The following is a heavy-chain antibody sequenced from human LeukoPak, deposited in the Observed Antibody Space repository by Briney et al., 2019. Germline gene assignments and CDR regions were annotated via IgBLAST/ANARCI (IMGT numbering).Heavy chain of an antibody. Sequence: SETLSLTCTVSGGSITGYYWSWIRQPPGKGLEWIGYIYYSGSTNYNPSLKSRVTISVDTSKNQFSLKLSSVTAADTAVYYCARVRLSIAARPTTFDYWGQGTLVTVSS. D-gene: IGHD6-6*01. CDR1: GGSITGYY. V-gene: IGHV4-59*01. J-gene: IGHJ4*02. CDR2: IYYSGST. CDR3: ARVRLSIAARPTTFDY.